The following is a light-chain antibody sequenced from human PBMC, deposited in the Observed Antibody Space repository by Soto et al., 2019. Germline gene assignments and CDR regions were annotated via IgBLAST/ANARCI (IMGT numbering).Light chain of an antibody. CDR1: QSILTT. CDR3: QQTYRTPLT. J-gene: IGKJ4*01. V-gene: IGKV1-39*01. CDR2: SAS. Sequence: DIQMTQSPSSLSASVGDRVTLTCRASQSILTTLNWYQQKPGKAPPVLIRSASSLQRGVASRFSGSVSGTDFTLTISSLQAEDFATYYCQQTYRTPLTFGGGTKVEVK.